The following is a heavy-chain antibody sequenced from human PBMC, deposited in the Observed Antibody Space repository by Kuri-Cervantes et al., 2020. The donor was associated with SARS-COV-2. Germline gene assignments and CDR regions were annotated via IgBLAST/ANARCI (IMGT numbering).Heavy chain of an antibody. CDR3: ARSTLFRRLVVISQGGAFDI. Sequence: ASVKVSCKASGYNFNISGIHWVRQAPGQGLEWMGWINPNSGGTNYAQKFQGWVTMTRDTSISTVYMELSRLRSDDTAVYYCARSTLFRRLVVISQGGAFDIWGQGTMVTVSS. CDR1: GYNFNISG. D-gene: IGHD3-22*01. V-gene: IGHV1-2*04. CDR2: INPNSGGT. J-gene: IGHJ3*02.